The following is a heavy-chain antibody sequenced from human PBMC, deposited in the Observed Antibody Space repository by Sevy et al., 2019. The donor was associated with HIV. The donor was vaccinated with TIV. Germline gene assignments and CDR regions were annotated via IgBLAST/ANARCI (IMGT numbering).Heavy chain of an antibody. D-gene: IGHD4-17*01. Sequence: GGSLRLSCAASGFTFSSCGMYWVRQAPGKGLEWVAVIWYDGSKKYYADTVKGRFTISRDNSKNTLYLQMNSLRPEDTAVYYCARGMTTVTFYYYYGMDVWGQGTTVTVSS. CDR3: ARGMTTVTFYYYYGMDV. CDR1: GFTFSSCG. J-gene: IGHJ6*02. V-gene: IGHV3-33*01. CDR2: IWYDGSKK.